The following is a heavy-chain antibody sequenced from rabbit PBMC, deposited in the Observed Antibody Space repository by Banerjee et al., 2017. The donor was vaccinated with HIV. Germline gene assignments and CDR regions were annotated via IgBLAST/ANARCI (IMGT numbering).Heavy chain of an antibody. Sequence: VRQAPGKGLVWIACINTSSGNAVYANWAKGRFTISKTSSTTVTLQMTSLTAADTATYFCARRNNDLAFNLWGQGTLVTVS. D-gene: IGHD5-1*01. V-gene: IGHV1S40*01. CDR2: INTSSGNA. J-gene: IGHJ4*01. CDR3: ARRNNDLAFNL.